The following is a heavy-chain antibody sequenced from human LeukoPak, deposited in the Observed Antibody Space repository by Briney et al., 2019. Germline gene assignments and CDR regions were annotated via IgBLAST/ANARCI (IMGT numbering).Heavy chain of an antibody. J-gene: IGHJ5*02. CDR3: TTEIVVPAEQGGNWFDP. Sequence: GGSLRVSCAASGFTFSNAWMSWVRQAPGKGLEWVGRIKSKTDGGTTDYAAPVKGRFTISRDDSKNTLYLQMNSLKTEDTAVYYCTTEIVVPAEQGGNWFDPWGQGTLVTVSS. V-gene: IGHV3-15*01. D-gene: IGHD2-2*01. CDR1: GFTFSNAW. CDR2: IKSKTDGGTT.